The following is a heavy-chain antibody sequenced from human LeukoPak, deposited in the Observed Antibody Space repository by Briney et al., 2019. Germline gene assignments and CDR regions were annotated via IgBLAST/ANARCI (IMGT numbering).Heavy chain of an antibody. V-gene: IGHV3-33*06. Sequence: GGSLRLSCAASGFTFSSYGMHWVRQAPGKELEWVAVIWYDGSNKYYADSVKGRFTISRDNSKNTLYLQMNSLRAEDTAVYYCAKDWGNDYGDSYFDYWGQGTLVTVSS. CDR1: GFTFSSYG. J-gene: IGHJ4*02. D-gene: IGHD4-17*01. CDR2: IWYDGSNK. CDR3: AKDWGNDYGDSYFDY.